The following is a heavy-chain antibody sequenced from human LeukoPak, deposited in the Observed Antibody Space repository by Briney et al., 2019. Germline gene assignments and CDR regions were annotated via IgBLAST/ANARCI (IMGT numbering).Heavy chain of an antibody. CDR3: ARTMMDTAMVPFDY. D-gene: IGHD5-18*01. CDR2: IYTSGTT. J-gene: IGHJ4*02. CDR1: GCSISSYY. Sequence: SETLSLTCTVSGCSISSYYWSWIRQPAGKGLDWIGRIYTSGTTNYNPSIKSRLTMSIDTSKNQFSLKVSSVPAADTAVYYCARTMMDTAMVPFDYWGQGTLVTVSS. V-gene: IGHV4-4*07.